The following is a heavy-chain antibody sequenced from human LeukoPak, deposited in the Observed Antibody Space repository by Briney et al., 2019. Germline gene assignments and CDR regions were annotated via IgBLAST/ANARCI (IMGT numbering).Heavy chain of an antibody. V-gene: IGHV4-39*01. CDR2: IYYSGNT. CDR1: GGSISSSSFY. J-gene: IGHJ4*02. Sequence: SETLSLTCTVSGGSISSSSFYWGWIRQPPGKGLEWIGSIYYSGNTYYNPSLKSRVSISVDTSKNQFPLKLSSVTAADTAVYYCARHPGRLFDYWGQGTLVTVSS. CDR3: ARHPGRLFDY.